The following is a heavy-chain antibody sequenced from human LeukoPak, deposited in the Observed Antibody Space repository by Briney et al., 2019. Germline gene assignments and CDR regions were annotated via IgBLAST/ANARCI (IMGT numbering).Heavy chain of an antibody. D-gene: IGHD2-15*01. J-gene: IGHJ6*03. V-gene: IGHV4-61*02. CDR3: ARGSVVVVAPYYYYYMDV. CDR2: IYTSGST. Sequence: SETLSLTCTVSGGSISSGSYYWSWIRQPAGKGLEWIGRIYTSGSTNYNPSLKSRVTISVDTSKNQFSLKLSSVTAADTAVYYCARGSVVVVAPYYYYYMDVWGKGTTVTISS. CDR1: GGSISSGSYY.